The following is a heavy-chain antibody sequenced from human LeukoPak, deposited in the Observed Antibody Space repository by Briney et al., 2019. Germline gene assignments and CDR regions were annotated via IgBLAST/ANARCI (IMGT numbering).Heavy chain of an antibody. V-gene: IGHV3-23*01. Sequence: GWSLRLSCAASGFTFSTYAMNWVRQAPGKGLEWVSAISGSGGSTYYADSVKGRFTISRDNSKNTLYLQMNSLRAEDTAIYYCANSRGAVAGAPDYWGQGTLVTVSS. CDR2: ISGSGGST. D-gene: IGHD6-19*01. CDR1: GFTFSTYA. CDR3: ANSRGAVAGAPDY. J-gene: IGHJ4*02.